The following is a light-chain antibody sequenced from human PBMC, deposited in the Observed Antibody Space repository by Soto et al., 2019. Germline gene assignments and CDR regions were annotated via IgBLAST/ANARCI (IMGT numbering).Light chain of an antibody. CDR1: QSVSSN. CDR3: QHYNSYSEA. J-gene: IGKJ1*01. V-gene: IGKV3-15*01. Sequence: EIMMKQSPATLSVSTGERATLPCRASQSVSSNLAWYQQKPGQAPRLLIYGASTRATGIPARFSGSGSGTEFTLTISSLQPDDFATYYCQHYNSYSEAFGQGTMVDI. CDR2: GAS.